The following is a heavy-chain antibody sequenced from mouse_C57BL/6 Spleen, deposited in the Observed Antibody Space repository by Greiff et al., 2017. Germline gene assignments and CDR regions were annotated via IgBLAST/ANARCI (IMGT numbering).Heavy chain of an antibody. D-gene: IGHD3-2*02. CDR2: IYPGSGNT. CDR1: GYSFTSYY. J-gene: IGHJ4*01. Sequence: VQLQQSGPELVKPGASVKISCKASGYSFTSYYIHWVKPRPGQGLEWIGWIYPGSGNTKYNEKFKGKATLTADTSSSTAYMQLSSLTSEDSAVYYCARSGYAYAMDYWGQGTSVTVSS. CDR3: ARSGYAYAMDY. V-gene: IGHV1-66*01.